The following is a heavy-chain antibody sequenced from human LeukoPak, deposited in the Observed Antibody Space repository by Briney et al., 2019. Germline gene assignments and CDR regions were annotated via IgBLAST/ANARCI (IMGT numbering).Heavy chain of an antibody. CDR1: GGTFSSYA. J-gene: IGHJ4*02. CDR2: IIPIFGTA. D-gene: IGHD6-19*01. V-gene: IGHV1-69*05. Sequence: ASVKVSCKASGGTFSSYAISWVRQAPGQGLEWMGGIIPIFGTANCAQKFQGRVTITTDESTSTAYIELSSLRSEDTAVYYCARDSDSSGWATFDYWGQGTLVTVSS. CDR3: ARDSDSSGWATFDY.